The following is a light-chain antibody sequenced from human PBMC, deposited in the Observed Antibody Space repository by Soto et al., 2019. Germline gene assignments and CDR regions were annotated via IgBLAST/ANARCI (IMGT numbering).Light chain of an antibody. J-gene: IGKJ1*01. CDR3: QQYGSSGT. V-gene: IGKV3-20*01. Sequence: IVMTQSPATLSVSTGESATLSCRASQSVRSNLAWYQQRPGQAPRLLIYGASSRATGIPDRFSGSGSGTDFTLTISRLEPEDFAVYYCQQYGSSGTFGQGTKVDIK. CDR1: QSVRSN. CDR2: GAS.